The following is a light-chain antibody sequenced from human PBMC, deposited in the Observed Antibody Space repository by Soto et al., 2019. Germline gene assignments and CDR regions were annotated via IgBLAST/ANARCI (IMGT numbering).Light chain of an antibody. CDR1: QTVSSGF. CDR2: GAS. V-gene: IGKV3-20*01. Sequence: EIVLTQSPATLSFSPVEIATVSCRASQTVSSGFLAWYQQKVGQAPRLLIYGASTRATGIPDRFSGSGSGTDFTLTIDRLEPEDFAVYYCHKYYSSPTTCGGGTTGDIK. CDR3: HKYYSSPTT. J-gene: IGKJ4*01.